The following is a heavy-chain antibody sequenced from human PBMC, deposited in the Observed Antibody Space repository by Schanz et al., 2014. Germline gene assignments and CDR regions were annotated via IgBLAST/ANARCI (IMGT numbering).Heavy chain of an antibody. CDR1: GGSINNYY. D-gene: IGHD2-21*01. J-gene: IGHJ3*01. CDR2: IHYSGDT. Sequence: QVQLQESGPGLVKPSETLSLTCTVSGGSINNYYWSWVRQPPGKGLEWIGNIHYSGDTNYNPSLKSRVTMSVDTSNDQFSLRLRSVTAADTAVYYCTRSTLWSYDVWGRGTMVIVSS. V-gene: IGHV4-59*01. CDR3: TRSTLWSYDV.